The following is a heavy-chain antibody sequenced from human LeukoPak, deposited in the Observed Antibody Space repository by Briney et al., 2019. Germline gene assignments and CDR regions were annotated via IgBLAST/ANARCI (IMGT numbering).Heavy chain of an antibody. CDR2: IYYSGST. V-gene: IGHV4-59*08. CDR3: ARRTYNWNEYYFDY. J-gene: IGHJ4*02. Sequence: SETLSLTCTVSGGSISSYYWSWIRQPPGKGLEWIGYIYYSGSTNYNPSLKSRVTISVDTSKNQFPLKLSSVTAADTAVYYCARRTYNWNEYYFDYWGQGTLVTVSS. D-gene: IGHD1-1*01. CDR1: GGSISSYY.